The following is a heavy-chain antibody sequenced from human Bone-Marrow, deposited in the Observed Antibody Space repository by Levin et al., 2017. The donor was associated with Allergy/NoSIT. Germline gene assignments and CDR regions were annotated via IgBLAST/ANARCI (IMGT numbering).Heavy chain of an antibody. CDR2: ISYDGRNT. D-gene: IGHD3-10*01. CDR1: GFIFSSYA. J-gene: IGHJ4*02. CDR3: ARELAGLLWFGKLSNIDY. Sequence: GESLKISCAASGFIFSSYAIQWVRQAPGKGLEWVAGISYDGRNTDYADSVKGRFTVSRDNSKHTVYLQMNSLRPEDTAVYYCARELAGLLWFGKLSNIDYWGQGTLVTVSS. V-gene: IGHV3-30*04.